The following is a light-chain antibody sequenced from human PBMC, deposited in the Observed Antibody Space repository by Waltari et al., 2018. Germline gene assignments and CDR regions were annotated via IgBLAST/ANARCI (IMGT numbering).Light chain of an antibody. V-gene: IGLV6-57*03. J-gene: IGLJ3*02. CDR3: QSYDGANRL. CDR2: EDY. CDR1: RRRIATYY. Sequence: NFMLTQPHSVSESPGKTVTISCTRTRRRIATYYVHLYQQRPGSAPTIVIYEDYQRPAGVPDRFSGSIDTSSNSASLTISGLKTEDEADYYCQSYDGANRLFGGGTKLTVL.